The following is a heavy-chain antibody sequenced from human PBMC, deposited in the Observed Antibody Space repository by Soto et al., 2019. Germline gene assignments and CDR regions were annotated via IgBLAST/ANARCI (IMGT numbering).Heavy chain of an antibody. CDR3: ARHFGNYGDWAFDF. D-gene: IGHD4-17*01. CDR2: INHSGRT. J-gene: IGHJ4*02. Sequence: PSETLSLTCAVYGGSFSGYYWSWIRQPPGKGLEWIGEINHSGRTYYNPSLRSRVTISVDTSRDQFSLNLNSVTAADTAVYYCARHFGNYGDWAFDFWGQGTLVTVSS. V-gene: IGHV4-34*01. CDR1: GGSFSGYY.